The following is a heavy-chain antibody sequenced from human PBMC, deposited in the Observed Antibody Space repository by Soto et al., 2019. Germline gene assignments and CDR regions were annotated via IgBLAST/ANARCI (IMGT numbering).Heavy chain of an antibody. CDR3: AREGGAIFGVVIMGNEAFDI. J-gene: IGHJ3*02. V-gene: IGHV4-39*02. Sequence: SETLSLTSTVSGGSISSRSYYWGWIRQSPGQGLEWIGSTYYSGNTYYNPSLKSRVTISVDTSKNHFSLKLSSVTAADTAVYYCAREGGAIFGVVIMGNEAFDIWGQGTMVTVSS. CDR2: TYYSGNT. D-gene: IGHD3-3*01. CDR1: GGSISSRSYY.